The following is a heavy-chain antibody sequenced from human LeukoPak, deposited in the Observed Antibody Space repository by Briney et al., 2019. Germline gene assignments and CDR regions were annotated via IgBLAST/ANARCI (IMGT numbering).Heavy chain of an antibody. D-gene: IGHD3-10*01. CDR1: GFTFSSYA. V-gene: IGHV3-30*14. J-gene: IGHJ4*02. CDR3: AREEGIYGSGSYYGA. CDR2: ISYDGSNK. Sequence: GGSLRLSCAASGFTFSSYAMHWVRQAPGKGLEWVAVISYDGSNKYYADSVKGRFTISRDNSKNTLYLQMGSLRAEDMAVYYCAREEGIYGSGSYYGAWGQGTLVTVSS.